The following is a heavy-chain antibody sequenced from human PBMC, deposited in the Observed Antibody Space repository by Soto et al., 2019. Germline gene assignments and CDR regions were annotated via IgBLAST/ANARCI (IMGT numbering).Heavy chain of an antibody. D-gene: IGHD6-13*01. Sequence: GGSLRLSCVASGFTFSSYSMNWVRQATGKGLEWFSYISSSSSTIYYADTVNGRFTTSRDNAKNSLYLQMNSLRDEDTDVYYCARDTIAAAGAYWFDPGGQGTLVTVSA. CDR1: GFTFSSYS. V-gene: IGHV3-48*02. CDR3: ARDTIAAAGAYWFDP. CDR2: ISSSSSTI. J-gene: IGHJ5*02.